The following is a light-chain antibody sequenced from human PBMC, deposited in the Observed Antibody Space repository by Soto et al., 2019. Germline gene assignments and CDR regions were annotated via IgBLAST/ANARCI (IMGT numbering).Light chain of an antibody. CDR1: QSISIN. V-gene: IGKV3D-15*01. CDR2: GAS. Sequence: EIGLSQSQFTLFVCPLDIITLSCRASQSISINLAWYQHKPGQAPRLLIHGASTRATGIPARISGSGSGTEFTLTISSLQSEDFAVYYCQQFGTWPWTFGHGTKVDIK. J-gene: IGKJ1*01. CDR3: QQFGTWPWT.